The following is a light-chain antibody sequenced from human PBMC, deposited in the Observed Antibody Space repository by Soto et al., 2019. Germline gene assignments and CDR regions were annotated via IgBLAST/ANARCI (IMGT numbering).Light chain of an antibody. CDR2: GAP. J-gene: IGKJ5*01. CDR3: QQYGSSPAT. CDR1: QSVSSSY. Sequence: EIVLTQSQCRRCLSPGERVTLSGRASQSVSSSYLAWYQQKPGRAPRLLIYGAPSRATGIPDRFSGSGSGTDFTLTISRLEHEDFAVYYCQQYGSSPATFGQGTRLENK. V-gene: IGKV3-20*01.